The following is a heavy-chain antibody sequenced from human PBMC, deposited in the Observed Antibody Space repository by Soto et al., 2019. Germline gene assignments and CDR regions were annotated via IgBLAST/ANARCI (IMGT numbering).Heavy chain of an antibody. CDR2: IYYNGNT. D-gene: IGHD4-17*01. Sequence: QVQLQESGPGLVKPSQTLSLTCTLSGVSITSGAYYWTWVRQHPGKGLEWIGYIYYNGNTYFSPSLKSRLTLSIATSKHQVSLKLSSVTAADTAMYYCAMARLRAVYAFDFWGHWTMGTLSS. CDR3: AMARLRAVYAFDF. J-gene: IGHJ3*01. CDR1: GVSITSGAYY. V-gene: IGHV4-31*03.